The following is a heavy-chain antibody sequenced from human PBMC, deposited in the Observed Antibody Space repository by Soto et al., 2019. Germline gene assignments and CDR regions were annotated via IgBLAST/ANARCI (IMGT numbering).Heavy chain of an antibody. CDR2: ISSSSSYI. V-gene: IGHV3-21*01. CDR3: ARGLTTVDWYFDL. J-gene: IGHJ2*01. D-gene: IGHD1-1*01. CDR1: GFTFSSYS. Sequence: EVQLVESGGGLVKPGGSLRLSCAASGFTFSSYSMNWVRQAPGKGLEWVSSISSSSSYIYYADSVKGRFTISRDNAKNTLYLQMNSLRAQDTAVYYCARGLTTVDWYFDLWGRGTLVTVSS.